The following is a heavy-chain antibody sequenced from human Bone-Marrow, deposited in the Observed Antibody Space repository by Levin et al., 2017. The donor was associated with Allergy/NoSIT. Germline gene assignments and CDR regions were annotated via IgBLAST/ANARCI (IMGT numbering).Heavy chain of an antibody. CDR3: ATHEGPATSSGTGDY. CDR1: GYSFPSYW. Sequence: AASVKVSCKGSGYSFPSYWIAWVRQVPGKGLEWMGIIYPGDSESRYSPSFQGQVTISADKSISTAYLQWSSLKASDSAMYYCATHEGPATSSGTGDYWGQGTLVTVSS. D-gene: IGHD6-13*01. V-gene: IGHV5-51*01. J-gene: IGHJ4*02. CDR2: IYPGDSES.